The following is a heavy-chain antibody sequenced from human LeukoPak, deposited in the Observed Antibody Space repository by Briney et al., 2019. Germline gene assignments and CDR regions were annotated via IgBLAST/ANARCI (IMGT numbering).Heavy chain of an antibody. Sequence: GGSLRLSCTTSGFNFRAYWMAWVRQAPGKGLEWVSVIYSSGDTYYADSVKGRFTISRDNSKNMLYLQMNGLRAEDTAVYYCARVIYGSGTYYKGWFDPWGQGTLVTVSS. D-gene: IGHD3-10*01. CDR2: IYSSGDT. CDR3: ARVIYGSGTYYKGWFDP. V-gene: IGHV3-53*01. J-gene: IGHJ5*02. CDR1: GFNFRAYW.